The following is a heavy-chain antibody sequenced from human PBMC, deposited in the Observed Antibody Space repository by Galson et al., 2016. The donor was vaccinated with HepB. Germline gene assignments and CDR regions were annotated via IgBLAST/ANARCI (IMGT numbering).Heavy chain of an antibody. J-gene: IGHJ1*01. CDR3: AKVGTTVLTPGKYRCEYFQL. CDR1: GFSFSSYA. Sequence: SLRLSCAASGFSFSSYAMSWARQAPGKGLEWVSTITGSGGTTYYADSVKGRFTISRDNSKNTLYLQMNSLRAEDTAIYYCAKVGTTVLTPGKYRCEYFQLWGQCTLVTVSS. CDR2: ITGSGGTT. V-gene: IGHV3-23*01. D-gene: IGHD4-23*01.